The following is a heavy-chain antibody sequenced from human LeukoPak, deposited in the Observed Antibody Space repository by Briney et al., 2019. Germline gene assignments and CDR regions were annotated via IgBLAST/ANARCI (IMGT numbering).Heavy chain of an antibody. J-gene: IGHJ4*02. Sequence: ASVKVSCKASGYTFTDYYIHWLRQAPGQGLEWMGWINTNIVRTNYGQKFRGRVTMTKDTSVSTAYLELSGLTSDDTAVYYCARGGSFDFWGQGTLVTVSS. V-gene: IGHV1-2*02. CDR1: GYTFTDYY. CDR2: INTNIVRT. D-gene: IGHD5-12*01. CDR3: ARGGSFDF.